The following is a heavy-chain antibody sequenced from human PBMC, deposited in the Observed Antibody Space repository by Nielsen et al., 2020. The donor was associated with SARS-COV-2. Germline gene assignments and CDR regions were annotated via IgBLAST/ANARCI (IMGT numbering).Heavy chain of an antibody. CDR1: GGTFSSYA. Sequence: SVKVSCKASGGTFSSYAISWVRQAPGQGLEWMGGIIPIFGTANYAQKFQGRVTITADKSTSTAYMELSSLRSEDTAVYYCAAYDSSGGIDYWGQGTRATVSS. J-gene: IGHJ4*02. D-gene: IGHD3-22*01. V-gene: IGHV1-69*06. CDR3: AAYDSSGGIDY. CDR2: IIPIFGTA.